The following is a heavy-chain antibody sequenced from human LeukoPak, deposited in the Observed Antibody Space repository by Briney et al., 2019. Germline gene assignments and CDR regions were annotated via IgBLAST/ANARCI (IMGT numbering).Heavy chain of an antibody. Sequence: GGSLRLSCAASGFSFSSYGMHWVRQAPGKGLEWVAVIWYDGTNTYYADSVKGRFTISRDNAKNSLYLQMNSLRDEDTAVYYCARGVDYWGQGTLVTVSS. CDR2: IWYDGTNT. CDR3: ARGVDY. V-gene: IGHV3-33*01. CDR1: GFSFSSYG. J-gene: IGHJ4*02.